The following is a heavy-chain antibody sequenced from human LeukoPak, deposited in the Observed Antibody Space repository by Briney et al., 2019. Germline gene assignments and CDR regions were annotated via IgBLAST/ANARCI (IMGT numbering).Heavy chain of an antibody. CDR3: ARTPVYDRTAKGGPGWFDP. Sequence: TPETPSLTCTVSGGSISSTSSYWGWIRQPPGKGLEWIVTVYYTGSSYYNPSLKSRVTISVDTSKNHFSLRLRSVTAADTAVYYCARTPVYDRTAKGGPGWFDPWGRGTVDSVSS. CDR2: VYYTGSS. D-gene: IGHD3-22*01. V-gene: IGHV4-39*02. CDR1: GGSISSTSSY. J-gene: IGHJ5*02.